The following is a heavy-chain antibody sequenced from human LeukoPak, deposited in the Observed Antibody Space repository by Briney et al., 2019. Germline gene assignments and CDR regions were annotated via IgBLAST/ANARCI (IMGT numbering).Heavy chain of an antibody. Sequence: GGSLRLSCAVSGFTFSRYWMHWVRQARGKWLVWVSGINTDGTSTNYADSVKGRFTISRDNAKNTLYLQMNSLRDEDTAVYYCVKDRTREGNRLFEHWGQGTLVTVSS. CDR3: VKDRTREGNRLFEH. CDR1: GFTFSRYW. V-gene: IGHV3-74*01. J-gene: IGHJ4*02. CDR2: INTDGTST. D-gene: IGHD1-1*01.